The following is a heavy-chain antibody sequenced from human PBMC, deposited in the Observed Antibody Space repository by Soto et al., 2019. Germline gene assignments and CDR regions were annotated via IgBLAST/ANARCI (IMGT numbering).Heavy chain of an antibody. D-gene: IGHD6-13*01. CDR2: IYYSGNT. CDR3: AMRYSSSFDY. CDR1: GDSISSRSYF. V-gene: IGHV4-39*01. Sequence: PSETLSLTCTVSGDSISSRSYFWAWIRQPPGKGLEWIGSIYYSGNTYYNPSLMSRVTISADTSKNQFSLKLSSVTAADTAVYYCAMRYSSSFDYWGQGTLVTAPQ. J-gene: IGHJ4*02.